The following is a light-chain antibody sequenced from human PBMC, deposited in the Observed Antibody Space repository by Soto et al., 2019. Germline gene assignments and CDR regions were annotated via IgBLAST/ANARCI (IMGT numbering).Light chain of an antibody. Sequence: QSALTQPRSVSGSPGQSVTISCTGTSSDVGGYDFVSWYQQHPGKAPKLMISDVSKRPSGVPDRFSGSKSGNTASLTVSGLQAEDEGTYYCSSYGGYNNVVFGTGTKVTVL. V-gene: IGLV2-11*01. CDR3: SSYGGYNNVV. CDR1: SSDVGGYDF. J-gene: IGLJ1*01. CDR2: DVS.